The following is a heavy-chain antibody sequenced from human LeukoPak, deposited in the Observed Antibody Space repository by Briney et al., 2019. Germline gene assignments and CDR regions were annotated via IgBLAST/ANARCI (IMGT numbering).Heavy chain of an antibody. CDR2: ISAYNGNT. CDR1: GYTFTSYG. CDR3: ARAHGYDSSGYSEAYFDY. D-gene: IGHD3-22*01. V-gene: IGHV1-18*01. Sequence: ASVKVSCKASGYTFTSYGISWVRQAPGQGLEWIGWISAYNGNTSYAQKLQGRVTMTTDTSTSTAYMELRSLRSDDTAVYYCARAHGYDSSGYSEAYFDYWGQGTLVTVSS. J-gene: IGHJ4*02.